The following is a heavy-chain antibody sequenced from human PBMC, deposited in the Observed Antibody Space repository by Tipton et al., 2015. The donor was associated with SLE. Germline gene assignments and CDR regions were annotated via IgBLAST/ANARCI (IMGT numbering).Heavy chain of an antibody. CDR1: GGSISSGSYY. CDR3: ARGDTGTGWFDP. Sequence: TLSLTCTVSGGSISSGSYYWNWIRQPAGKGLEWIGRIYTTGRTNYNPSLKSRVTISVDTSKNQFSLRLSSVTAADTAVYYCARGDTGTGWFDPWGQGILVTVSS. CDR2: IYTTGRT. J-gene: IGHJ5*02. D-gene: IGHD4-11*01. V-gene: IGHV4-61*02.